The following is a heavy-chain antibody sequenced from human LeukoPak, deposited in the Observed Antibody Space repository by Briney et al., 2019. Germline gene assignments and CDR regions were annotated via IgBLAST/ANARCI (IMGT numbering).Heavy chain of an antibody. J-gene: IGHJ4*02. CDR2: MNPNSGNT. D-gene: IGHD6-19*01. CDR1: GYTFTSYD. V-gene: IGHV1-8*01. CDR3: ARDPGPRYSSGWYSYFDY. Sequence: ASVKVSCKASGYTFTSYDINWVRQATGQGLEWMGWMNPNSGNTGYAQKFQGRVTMTRNTSISTAYMELSSLRSEDTAVYYCARDPGPRYSSGWYSYFDYWGQGTLVTVSS.